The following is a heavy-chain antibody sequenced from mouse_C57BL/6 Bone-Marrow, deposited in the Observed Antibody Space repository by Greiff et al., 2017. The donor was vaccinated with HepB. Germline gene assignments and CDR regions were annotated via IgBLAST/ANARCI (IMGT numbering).Heavy chain of an antibody. CDR1: GYAFSSYW. D-gene: IGHD2-2*01. CDR3: ALYGLWLPFDY. CDR2: IYPGDGDT. V-gene: IGHV1-80*01. Sequence: QVQLKESGAELVKPGASVKISCKASGYAFSSYWMNWVKQRPGKGLEWIGQIYPGDGDTNYNGKFKGKATLTADKSSSTAYMQLSSLTSEDSAVYFCALYGLWLPFDYWGQGTTLTVSS. J-gene: IGHJ2*01.